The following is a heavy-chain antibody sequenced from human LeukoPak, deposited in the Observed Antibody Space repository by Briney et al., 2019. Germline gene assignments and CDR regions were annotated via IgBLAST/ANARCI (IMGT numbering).Heavy chain of an antibody. Sequence: GGSLRLSCAASGFTFDDYAMHWVRQAPGKGLEWASLISWDGGSTYYADSVKGRFTISRDNSKNSLYLQMNSLRAEDTALYYCAGYCSSTSCGVDYWGQGTLVTVSS. CDR1: GFTFDDYA. D-gene: IGHD2-2*01. V-gene: IGHV3-43D*04. CDR2: ISWDGGST. CDR3: AGYCSSTSCGVDY. J-gene: IGHJ4*02.